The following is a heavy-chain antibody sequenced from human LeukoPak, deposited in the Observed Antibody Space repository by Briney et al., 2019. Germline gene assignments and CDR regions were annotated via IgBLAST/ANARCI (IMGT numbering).Heavy chain of an antibody. J-gene: IGHJ6*02. CDR2: INTNTGNP. CDR1: GYTFTSYA. Sequence: ASVKVSCKASGYTFTSYAMNWVRQAPGQGLEWMRWINTNTGNPTYAQGLTGRFVFSLDTSVSAAYLQISSLRAKDTAVYYCARAYSRARYSSGWYAAYYYYYGMDVWGQGTTVTVSS. V-gene: IGHV7-4-1*02. D-gene: IGHD6-19*01. CDR3: ARAYSRARYSSGWYAAYYYYYGMDV.